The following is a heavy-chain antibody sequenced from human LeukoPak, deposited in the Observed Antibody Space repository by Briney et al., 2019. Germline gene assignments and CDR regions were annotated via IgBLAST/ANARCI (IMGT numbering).Heavy chain of an antibody. V-gene: IGHV4-59*01. CDR1: GGSISSYY. D-gene: IGHD2-21*02. CDR3: ARGDSTITPKYFQY. CDR2: IYYSGST. Sequence: SETLSLTCTVSGGSISSYYWSWIRQPPGKGLEWIGYIYYSGSTNYNPSLKSRVTISVDTSKNQFSLKLSSVTAADTAVYYCARGDSTITPKYFQYWGQGTLVTVSS. J-gene: IGHJ1*01.